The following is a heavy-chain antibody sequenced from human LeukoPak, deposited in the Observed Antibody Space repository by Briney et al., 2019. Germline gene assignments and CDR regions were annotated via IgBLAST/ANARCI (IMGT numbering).Heavy chain of an antibody. V-gene: IGHV4-39*01. Sequence: SETLSLTCTVSGGSVSSSHNSWGWIRQPPGEGLERIGSIYHNGSTYYNPSLKSRVTISVDTSKNQFSLKLSPVTAADTAMYYCALDSYSYDSSGYYIPDYWGQGILVTVSS. CDR1: GGSVSSSHNS. D-gene: IGHD3-22*01. J-gene: IGHJ4*02. CDR2: IYHNGST. CDR3: ALDSYSYDSSGYYIPDY.